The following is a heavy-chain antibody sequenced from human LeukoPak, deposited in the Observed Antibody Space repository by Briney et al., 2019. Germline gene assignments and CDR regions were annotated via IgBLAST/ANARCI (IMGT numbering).Heavy chain of an antibody. CDR2: ISGSGGST. Sequence: GGSLRLSCAASGFTFSSYAMSWVRQAPGKGLEWVSAISGSGGSTYYADSVKGRFTISRDNSKNTLYLQMNSLRSEDTAVYYCARGSLVAYYYYYMDVWGKGTTVTVSS. CDR1: GFTFSSYA. D-gene: IGHD6-6*01. CDR3: ARGSLVAYYYYYMDV. V-gene: IGHV3-23*01. J-gene: IGHJ6*03.